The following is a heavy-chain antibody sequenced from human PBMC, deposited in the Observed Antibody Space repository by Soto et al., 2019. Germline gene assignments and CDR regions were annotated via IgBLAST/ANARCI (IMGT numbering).Heavy chain of an antibody. D-gene: IGHD6-25*01. CDR3: ARGPATTRRYDSYFYGLDV. CDR1: GGTFSSYV. J-gene: IGHJ6*02. V-gene: IGHV1-69*13. Sequence: SVKVSCKASGGTFSSYVITWVRQAPGQGLEWVGGLTPIYPTTHYAQNFQGRVTITADESATTAYMELSSLTSKDTAIYYCARGPATTRRYDSYFYGLDVWGQGTTVTVSS. CDR2: LTPIYPTT.